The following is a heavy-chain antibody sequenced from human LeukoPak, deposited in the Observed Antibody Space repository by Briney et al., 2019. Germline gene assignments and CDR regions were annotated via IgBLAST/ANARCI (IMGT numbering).Heavy chain of an antibody. CDR1: GGSFSGYY. J-gene: IGHJ5*02. CDR2: INHSGST. D-gene: IGHD3-3*01. Sequence: SETLSLTCAVYGGSFSGYYWSWIRQPPGKGLGWIGEINHSGSTNYNPSLKSRVTISVDTSKNQFSLKLSSVTAADTAVYYCASSRSGYYDLNNWLDPWGQGTLVTVSS. CDR3: ASSRSGYYDLNNWLDP. V-gene: IGHV4-34*01.